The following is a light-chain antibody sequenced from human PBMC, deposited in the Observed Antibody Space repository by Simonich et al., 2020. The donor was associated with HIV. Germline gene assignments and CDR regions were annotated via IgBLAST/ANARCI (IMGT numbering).Light chain of an antibody. V-gene: IGKV3D-20*01. Sequence: EIVLTQSPGTLSLSPGERVPLSCRASQSVSSSYLAWYQQKPGLAPRLLIYDASSRATGIPDRFSGSGSGTDFTLTISRLEPEDFAVYYCQQYGSSPRTFGQGTKVEIK. J-gene: IGKJ1*01. CDR2: DAS. CDR3: QQYGSSPRT. CDR1: QSVSSSY.